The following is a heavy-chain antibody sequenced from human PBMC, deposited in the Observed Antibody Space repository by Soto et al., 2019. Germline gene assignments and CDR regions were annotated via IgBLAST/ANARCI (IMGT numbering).Heavy chain of an antibody. CDR2: ISARGGSS. CDR3: AKGSIEYSASVDN. V-gene: IGHV3-23*01. CDR1: GFSFSSYA. J-gene: IGHJ4*02. D-gene: IGHD5-12*01. Sequence: EVQLLESGGGLVQPGGSLRLSCAASGFSFSSYAMVWVRQAPGKGLEWASVISARGGSSYFADSVKGRFTISRDNSKNVLSLEMNSLRADDTAIYFCAKGSIEYSASVDNWGQGTLVLVSS.